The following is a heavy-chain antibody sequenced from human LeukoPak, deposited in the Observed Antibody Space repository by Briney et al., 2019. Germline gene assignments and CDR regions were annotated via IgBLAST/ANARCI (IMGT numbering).Heavy chain of an antibody. CDR2: IKQDGSED. D-gene: IGHD4-17*01. CDR1: GFTLSSYW. CDR3: ARGSTTVTV. J-gene: IGHJ4*02. V-gene: IGHV3-7*01. Sequence: GGSLRLSCAASGFTLSSYWMSWVRQAPGKGLEWVANIKQDGSEDYYVDSVKGRFTISRDNGKNSLYLQMNSLRAEDTAVYYCARGSTTVTVWGQGTLVTVSS.